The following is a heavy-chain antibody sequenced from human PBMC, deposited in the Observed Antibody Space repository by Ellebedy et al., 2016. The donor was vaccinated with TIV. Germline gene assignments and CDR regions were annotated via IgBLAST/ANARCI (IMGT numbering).Heavy chain of an antibody. Sequence: GESLKISXAASGFTFSSYAMTWVRQAPGKGLEWVSTISGSGGSTYYADSVKGRFTISRDNSKNALYLQMNSLRAEDTAVYYCAKESRDSSGYLLVQHWGQGTLVTVSS. CDR1: GFTFSSYA. V-gene: IGHV3-23*01. CDR3: AKESRDSSGYLLVQH. J-gene: IGHJ1*01. D-gene: IGHD3-22*01. CDR2: ISGSGGST.